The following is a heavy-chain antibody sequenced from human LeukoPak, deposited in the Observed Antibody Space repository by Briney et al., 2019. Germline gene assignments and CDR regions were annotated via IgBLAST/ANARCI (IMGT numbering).Heavy chain of an antibody. CDR3: ARNGYDFWSGYYSYYYYGMDV. V-gene: IGHV4-59*08. CDR2: IHYSGST. D-gene: IGHD3-3*01. CDR1: GGSISSDY. Sequence: PSETLSLTCTVSGGSISSDYWSWIRQPPGKGLEWIGYIHYSGSTNYNPSLRSRVTMSVDPSKNQFSLKLNSVTAADTAVYYCARNGYDFWSGYYSYYYYGMDVWGQGTTVTVSS. J-gene: IGHJ6*02.